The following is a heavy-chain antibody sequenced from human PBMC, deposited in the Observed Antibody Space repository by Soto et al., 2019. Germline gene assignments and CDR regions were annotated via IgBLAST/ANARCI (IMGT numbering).Heavy chain of an antibody. CDR3: ATDFSGWYGSSEYGF. D-gene: IGHD6-19*01. Sequence: QVQLVESGGGVVQPGRSLRLSCAASGFTFSSSGIHWVRQAPGKGLEWVAVISYDGGNKYYVDSVKGRFTISRDNSKNTLYLQMHSLRAEDTAVYYCATDFSGWYGSSEYGFWGQGTLVTVSS. CDR1: GFTFSSSG. J-gene: IGHJ4*02. V-gene: IGHV3-30*03. CDR2: ISYDGGNK.